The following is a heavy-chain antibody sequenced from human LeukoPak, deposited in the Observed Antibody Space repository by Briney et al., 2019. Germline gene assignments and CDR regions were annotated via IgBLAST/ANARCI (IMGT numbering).Heavy chain of an antibody. CDR2: IIPIFCTA. Sequence: GSSVKVSCKASGGTFSSYAISWVRQAPGQGLEWMGGIIPIFCTANYAQKFQGRVTITADKSTSTAYMGLSSLRSEDTAVYYCARQQTTVTTTYYYYYMDVWGKGTTVTVSS. J-gene: IGHJ6*03. CDR3: ARQQTTVTTTYYYYYMDV. D-gene: IGHD4-17*01. CDR1: GGTFSSYA. V-gene: IGHV1-69*06.